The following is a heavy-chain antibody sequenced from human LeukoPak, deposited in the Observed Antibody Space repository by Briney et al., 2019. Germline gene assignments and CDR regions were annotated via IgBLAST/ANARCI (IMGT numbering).Heavy chain of an antibody. Sequence: GGSLRLSCAASVFTFSSYAMHWVRQAPGKGLEWVAVISYDGSNKYYADSVKGRFTISRDNSKNTLYLQMNSLRAEDTAVYYCAREYSSSPDGYYYGMDVWGQGTTVTVSS. J-gene: IGHJ6*02. CDR1: VFTFSSYA. CDR3: AREYSSSPDGYYYGMDV. V-gene: IGHV3-30-3*01. CDR2: ISYDGSNK. D-gene: IGHD6-6*01.